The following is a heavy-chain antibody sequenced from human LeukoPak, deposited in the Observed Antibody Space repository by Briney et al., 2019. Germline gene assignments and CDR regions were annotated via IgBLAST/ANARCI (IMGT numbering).Heavy chain of an antibody. Sequence: ASVNVSDTAARYTFSTLVVMWLRQAPGQGPEWMGWIPAHNGYTKSPQKYQGRVIMTADSSTTTDYLEVRSLTSNDTAVYFCATSYCSSYSCGNNWFDPWGQGTLVTVSS. D-gene: IGHD2-15*01. V-gene: IGHV1-18*01. J-gene: IGHJ5*02. CDR3: ATSYCSSYSCGNNWFDP. CDR1: RYTFSTLV. CDR2: IPAHNGYT.